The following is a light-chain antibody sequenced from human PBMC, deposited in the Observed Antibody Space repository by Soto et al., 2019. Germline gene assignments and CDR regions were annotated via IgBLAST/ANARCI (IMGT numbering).Light chain of an antibody. CDR2: AAS. V-gene: IGKV1-39*01. CDR3: KKTYSTPFT. J-gene: IGKJ3*01. Sequence: DIQMTQSPSSLSASVGDRVIITCRASQSINSNLNWYQQKPGKAPKLLIYAASSLQSGVTSRFSGSGSGTDFTLTVSSMQPEDFVSYYCKKTYSTPFTFGPGTKVDVK. CDR1: QSINSN.